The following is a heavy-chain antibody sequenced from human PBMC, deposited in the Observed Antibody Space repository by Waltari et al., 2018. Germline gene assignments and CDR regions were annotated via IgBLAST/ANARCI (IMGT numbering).Heavy chain of an antibody. V-gene: IGHV2-5*01. CDR3: AHNTDIVVVVAATLFDY. J-gene: IGHJ4*02. CDR1: GFSLSTSGVG. Sequence: QITLKESGPTLVKPTQTLTLTCTFSGFSLSTSGVGVGWIRQPPGKALEWLALIYWNDDKRYSPSLKSRLTITKDTSKNQVVLTMTNMDPVDTATYYCAHNTDIVVVVAATLFDYWGQGTLVTVSS. D-gene: IGHD2-15*01. CDR2: IYWNDDK.